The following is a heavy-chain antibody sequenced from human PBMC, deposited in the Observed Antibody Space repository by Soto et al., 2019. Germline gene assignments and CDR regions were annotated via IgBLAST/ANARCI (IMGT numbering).Heavy chain of an antibody. V-gene: IGHV1-18*01. CDR3: ARGGNDYVWGSLGYYYYYGMDV. Sequence: ASVKVSCKASGYTFTSYGISWVRQAPGQGLERMGWISGYNGKTNYAQKVQDRVTMTTDTSTSTVYMELRSLRSDDTAVYYRARGGNDYVWGSLGYYYYYGMDVWGQGTTVTVSS. CDR2: ISGYNGKT. J-gene: IGHJ6*02. D-gene: IGHD3-16*01. CDR1: GYTFTSYG.